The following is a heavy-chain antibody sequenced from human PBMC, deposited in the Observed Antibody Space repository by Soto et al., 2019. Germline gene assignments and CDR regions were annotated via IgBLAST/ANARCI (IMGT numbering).Heavy chain of an antibody. CDR2: INPDGSAT. CDR1: GFTFSSYW. V-gene: IGHV3-74*01. D-gene: IGHD5-18*01. J-gene: IGHJ4*02. Sequence: GGSLRLSCAASGFTFSSYWMHWVRQAPGKGLVWVSRINPDGSATNYADSVKGRFTISRDNAKNTLYLQMNSLRAEDTAVFYCGRGGSDSPMAPGYWGQGTLVTV. CDR3: GRGGSDSPMAPGY.